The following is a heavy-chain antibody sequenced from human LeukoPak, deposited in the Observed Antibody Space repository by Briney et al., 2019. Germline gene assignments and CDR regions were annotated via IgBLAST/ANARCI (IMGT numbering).Heavy chain of an antibody. CDR2: IYYSGST. CDR3: ARGSPYYYDSSAHYMDV. V-gene: IGHV4-31*03. D-gene: IGHD3-22*01. J-gene: IGHJ6*03. Sequence: SQTLSLTCTVSGGSISSGGYYWSWIRQHPGKGLGWIGYIYYSGSTYYNPSLKSRVTISVDTSKNQFSLKLSSVTAADTAVYYCARGSPYYYDSSAHYMDVWGKGTTVTVSS. CDR1: GGSISSGGYY.